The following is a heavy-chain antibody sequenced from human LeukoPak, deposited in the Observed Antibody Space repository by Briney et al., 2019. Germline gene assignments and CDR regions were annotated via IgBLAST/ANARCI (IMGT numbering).Heavy chain of an antibody. CDR3: ARVSPDYTNNWFDP. V-gene: IGHV1-69*05. Sequence: GSSVKVSCKASGGTFSSYAISWVRQAPGQRLEWMGRIIPIFGTANYAQKSQGRVTITTDESTSTAYMELSSLRSEDTAVYYCARVSPDYTNNWFDPWGQGTLVTVSS. CDR2: IIPIFGTA. CDR1: GGTFSSYA. D-gene: IGHD4-11*01. J-gene: IGHJ5*02.